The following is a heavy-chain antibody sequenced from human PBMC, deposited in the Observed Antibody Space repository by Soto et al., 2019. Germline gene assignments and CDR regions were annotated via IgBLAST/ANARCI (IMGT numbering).Heavy chain of an antibody. CDR1: GFTFSSSW. CDR3: ARLYGDNYDY. Sequence: AGSLRLSCAASGFTFSSSWMTWVRQAPGKGLEWVANIKQDGSEKYYVDSVKGRFTISRDNAKNSLYLQMNSLRAEDTAVYYCARLYGDNYDYWGQGTLVTVSS. D-gene: IGHD4-17*01. J-gene: IGHJ4*02. V-gene: IGHV3-7*01. CDR2: IKQDGSEK.